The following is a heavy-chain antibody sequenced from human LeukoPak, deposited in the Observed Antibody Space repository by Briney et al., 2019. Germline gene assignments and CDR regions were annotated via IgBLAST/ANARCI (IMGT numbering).Heavy chain of an antibody. CDR2: ISGSGGST. V-gene: IGHV3-23*01. D-gene: IGHD6-13*01. J-gene: IGHJ6*02. CDR3: AKALAAAGTRATTGYYYGMDV. CDR1: GFTFSSYA. Sequence: GGSLRLSCAASGFTFSSYAMSSVRQAPGKGLEWVSAISGSGGSTYYADSVKGRFTISRDNSKNTLYLQMNSLRAEDTAVYYCAKALAAAGTRATTGYYYGMDVWGQGTTVTVSS.